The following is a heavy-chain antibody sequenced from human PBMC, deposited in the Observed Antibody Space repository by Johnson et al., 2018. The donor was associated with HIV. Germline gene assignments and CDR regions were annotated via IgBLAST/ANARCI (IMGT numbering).Heavy chain of an antibody. Sequence: VQLVESGGGVVQPWRSLRLSCAASGFTFSNYGMHWVRQAPGKGLEWVALISHDGSNRYYADSVKGRFIISSDKSKNTLYLQMNSLRSEDTAVYFCAKVKIVTDVFDICGQGSMVTVSS. J-gene: IGHJ3*02. D-gene: IGHD2-21*01. V-gene: IGHV3-30*18. CDR1: GFTFSNYG. CDR2: ISHDGSNR. CDR3: AKVKIVTDVFDI.